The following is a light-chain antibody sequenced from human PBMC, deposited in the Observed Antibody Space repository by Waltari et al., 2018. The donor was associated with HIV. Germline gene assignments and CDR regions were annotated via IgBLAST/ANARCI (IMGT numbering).Light chain of an antibody. Sequence: DLAQPPSLSVSPGQTARITCSGDALPRQYTHWYQQRPGQAHLVVIYRDSQRPSVIPERFSGSISGTVVTLTISGVQAEDEADYYCHSTDDTGTALFGGGTKLTVL. CDR1: ALPRQY. CDR2: RDS. J-gene: IGLJ3*02. V-gene: IGLV3-25*03. CDR3: HSTDDTGTAL.